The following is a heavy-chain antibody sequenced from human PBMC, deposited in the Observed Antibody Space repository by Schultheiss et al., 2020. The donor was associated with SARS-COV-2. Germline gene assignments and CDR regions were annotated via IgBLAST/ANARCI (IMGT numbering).Heavy chain of an antibody. CDR3: AHRLASPGGNWFDP. CDR2: IYWNDDK. D-gene: IGHD3-16*01. J-gene: IGHJ5*02. Sequence: SGPTLVKPTQTLTLTCTFSGFSLSTSGVGVGWIRQPPGKALEWLALIYWNDDKRYSPSLKSRLTITKDTSKNQVVLTMTNMDPVDTATYYCAHRLASPGGNWFDPWCQGTLVTVSS. CDR1: GFSLSTSGVG. V-gene: IGHV2-5*01.